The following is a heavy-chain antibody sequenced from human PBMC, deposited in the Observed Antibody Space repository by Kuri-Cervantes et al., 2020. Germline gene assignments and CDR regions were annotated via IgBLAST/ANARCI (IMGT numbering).Heavy chain of an antibody. Sequence: ASVKVSCKASGYTFINYYVHWVRQAPGQGLEWMGITNPSGGSTGYAQKFQGRVTMTTDASTSTAYMELRSLRSDDTAVYYCARDDVWERGMVRGVINNWFDPWGQGTLVTVSS. CDR3: ARDDVWERGMVRGVINNWFDP. CDR2: TNPSGGST. D-gene: IGHD3-10*01. V-gene: IGHV1-46*01. J-gene: IGHJ5*02. CDR1: GYTFINYY.